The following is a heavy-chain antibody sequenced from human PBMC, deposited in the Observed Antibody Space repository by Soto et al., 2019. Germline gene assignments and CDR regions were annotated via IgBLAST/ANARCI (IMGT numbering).Heavy chain of an antibody. J-gene: IGHJ2*01. D-gene: IGHD2-21*02. V-gene: IGHV4-39*01. CDR2: IYYSGST. CDR1: GGSISSSSYY. CDR3: ASPGDYTDWYFAL. Sequence: QLQLQESGPGLVKPSETLSLTCTVSGGSISSSSYYWGWIRQPPGKGLEWIGSIYYSGSTYYNPSLKSRVTISVDTSKNQFSLKLSSVTAADTAVYYCASPGDYTDWYFALWGRGTLVTVSS.